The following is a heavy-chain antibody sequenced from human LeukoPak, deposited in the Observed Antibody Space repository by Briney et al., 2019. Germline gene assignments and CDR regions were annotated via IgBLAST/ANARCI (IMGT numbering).Heavy chain of an antibody. CDR3: AREIVGATGYYMDV. J-gene: IGHJ6*03. D-gene: IGHD1-26*01. CDR1: GGSISSGGYS. Sequence: SQTLSLTCAVSGGSISSGGYSWSWIRRPPGKGLEWIGYIYHSGSTYYNPSLKSRVTISVDTSKNQFSLKLSSVTAADTAVYYCAREIVGATGYYMDVWGKGTTVTVSS. V-gene: IGHV4-30-2*05. CDR2: IYHSGST.